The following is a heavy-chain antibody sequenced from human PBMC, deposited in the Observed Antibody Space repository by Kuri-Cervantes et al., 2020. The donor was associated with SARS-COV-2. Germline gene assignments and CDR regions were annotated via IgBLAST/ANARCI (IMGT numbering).Heavy chain of an antibody. Sequence: GGSLRLSCKASGYTFSSYYMYWVRQAPGQGLEWMGWINPNSGGTNYAQNFQGWVTMTRDTSISTAYMELSRLRSDDTAVYYCARGMVRGIIQYYYYAMDVWGQGTTVTVSS. J-gene: IGHJ6*02. CDR3: ARGMVRGIIQYYYYAMDV. V-gene: IGHV1-2*04. D-gene: IGHD3-10*01. CDR2: INPNSGGT. CDR1: GYTFSSYY.